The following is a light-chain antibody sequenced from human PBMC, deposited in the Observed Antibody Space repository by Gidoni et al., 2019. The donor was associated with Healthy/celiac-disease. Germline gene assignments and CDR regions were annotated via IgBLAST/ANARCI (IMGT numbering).Light chain of an antibody. Sequence: DIQMTPSPSSLSASVGDRVTITCRASQSISRYLKWYQQKPGKAPKLLIYAASSLQRGVPSRFSGSGSGTDFTLTISSQQPEDFATYYCQQSYSTPITFGQXTRLEIK. J-gene: IGKJ5*01. CDR2: AAS. CDR3: QQSYSTPIT. CDR1: QSISRY. V-gene: IGKV1-39*01.